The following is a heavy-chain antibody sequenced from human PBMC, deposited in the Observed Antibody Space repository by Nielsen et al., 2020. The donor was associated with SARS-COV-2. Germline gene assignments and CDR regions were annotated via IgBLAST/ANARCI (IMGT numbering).Heavy chain of an antibody. CDR1: GYTFTTYW. D-gene: IGHD3-10*01. CDR3: AREGRDDSGTERHGMDV. Sequence: GSLKISCKTSGYTFTTYWIGWVRQMPGKGLEWMGIIYPGDSDTRYSPSFQGQVTISADESISTTYLQWSSLKASDTAMYYCAREGRDDSGTERHGMDVWGRGTTVTVSS. V-gene: IGHV5-51*01. J-gene: IGHJ6*02. CDR2: IYPGDSDT.